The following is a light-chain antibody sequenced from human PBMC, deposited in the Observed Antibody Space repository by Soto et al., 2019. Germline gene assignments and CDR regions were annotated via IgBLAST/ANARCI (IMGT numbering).Light chain of an antibody. J-gene: IGKJ1*01. Sequence: EIGMPQSPATLSVSPGERATLSCRASQSVSSNLAWYQQKPGQAPRLLIYGASTRATGIPARFSGSGSGTEFTLTISSLQSEDFAVYYCQQYNNWPPTFGQGTKVDIK. V-gene: IGKV3-15*01. CDR1: QSVSSN. CDR3: QQYNNWPPT. CDR2: GAS.